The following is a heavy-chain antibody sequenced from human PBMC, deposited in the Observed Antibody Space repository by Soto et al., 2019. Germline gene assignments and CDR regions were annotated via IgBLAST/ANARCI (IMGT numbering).Heavy chain of an antibody. J-gene: IGHJ4*02. CDR2: ISSSSSYI. D-gene: IGHD4-17*01. Sequence: PGGSLRLSCAASGFTFSSYSMNWVRQAPGKGLEWVSSISSSSSYIYYADSVKGRFTISRDNAKNSLYLQMNSLRAEDTAVYYCARDWKGTTVTTYWGQGTLVTVSS. V-gene: IGHV3-21*01. CDR1: GFTFSSYS. CDR3: ARDWKGTTVTTY.